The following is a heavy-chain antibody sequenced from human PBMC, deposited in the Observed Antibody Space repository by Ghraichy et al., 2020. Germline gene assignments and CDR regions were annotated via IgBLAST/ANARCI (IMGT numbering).Heavy chain of an antibody. V-gene: IGHV3-64D*06. CDR1: GFTFSSYA. D-gene: IGHD2-2*01. Sequence: GGSLRLSCSASGFTFSSYAMHWVRQAPGKGLEYVSAISSNGGSTYYADSVKGRFTISRDNSKNTLYLQMSSLRAEDTAVYYCPLVVPAAIRYGMDVWGQGTTVTVSS. J-gene: IGHJ6*02. CDR2: ISSNGGST. CDR3: PLVVPAAIRYGMDV.